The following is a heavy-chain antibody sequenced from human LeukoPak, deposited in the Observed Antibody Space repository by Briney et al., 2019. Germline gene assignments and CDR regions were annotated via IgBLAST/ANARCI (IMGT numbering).Heavy chain of an antibody. Sequence: SETLSLTCAVYGGSFSGYYWSWISQLPGKGMEWIGEINHSGSTNYNPSLKSRVTISVDTSKNQFSLKLSSVTAADTAVYYCARCSSSWYGGVKFDPWGQGTLVTVSS. CDR2: INHSGST. J-gene: IGHJ5*02. CDR1: GGSFSGYY. CDR3: ARCSSSWYGGVKFDP. V-gene: IGHV4-34*01. D-gene: IGHD6-13*01.